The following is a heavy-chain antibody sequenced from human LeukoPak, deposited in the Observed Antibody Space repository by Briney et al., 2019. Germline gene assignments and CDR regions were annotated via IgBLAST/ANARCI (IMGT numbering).Heavy chain of an antibody. CDR3: AKGKGGSSFNYCFDY. Sequence: GGSLRLSCAASGFGFGEYAMIWVRQAPGKGLEWVSLIHNDAATTYYADSVRGRFTVSRDNSKNTLYLEMNSLRAEDTAVYYCAKGKGGSSFNYCFDYWGQGTPVSVSS. CDR2: IHNDAATT. J-gene: IGHJ4*02. CDR1: GFGFGEYA. V-gene: IGHV3-23*03. D-gene: IGHD1-26*01.